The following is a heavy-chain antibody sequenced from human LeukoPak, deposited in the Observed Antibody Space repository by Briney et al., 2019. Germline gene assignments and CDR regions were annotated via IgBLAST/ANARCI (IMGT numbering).Heavy chain of an antibody. CDR1: GGTFSSYA. J-gene: IGHJ6*02. V-gene: IGHV1-69*13. D-gene: IGHD2-2*01. CDR2: IIPIFGTA. CDR3: ARDSLYEIEVVPADYGMDV. Sequence: ASVKVSCKASGGTFSSYAISWVRQAPGQGLEWMGGIIPIFGTANYAQKFQGRVTITADESTSTAYMELSSLRSEDTAVYYCARDSLYEIEVVPADYGMDVWGQGTTVTVSS.